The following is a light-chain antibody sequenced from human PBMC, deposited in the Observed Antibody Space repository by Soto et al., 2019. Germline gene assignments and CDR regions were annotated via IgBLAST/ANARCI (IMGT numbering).Light chain of an antibody. CDR1: TSNIGSHY. CDR3: ATWDSSLNVVL. J-gene: IGLJ2*01. Sequence: QSVLTQPPSVSAAPGEKVTISCSGSTSNIGSHYVSWYQQFPRTAPKPLIYDDDRRPSGMPDRFSGSKSGTSATLGITGLQTGDEADYYCATWDSSLNVVLFGGGTKLTVL. V-gene: IGLV1-51*01. CDR2: DDD.